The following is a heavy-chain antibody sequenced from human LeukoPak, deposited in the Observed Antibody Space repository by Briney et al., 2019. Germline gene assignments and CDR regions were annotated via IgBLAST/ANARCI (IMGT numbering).Heavy chain of an antibody. D-gene: IGHD6-19*01. CDR1: GFTFSTYS. Sequence: PGGSLRLSCAASGFTFSTYSMNWVRQAPGKGLEWVSYIGTSSTSIYYADSVKGRFLISRDNSKNTLSLQMNSLRAEDTAVYYCARGHSSGWYYFDYWGQGTLVTVSS. J-gene: IGHJ4*02. CDR2: IGTSSTSI. CDR3: ARGHSSGWYYFDY. V-gene: IGHV3-48*01.